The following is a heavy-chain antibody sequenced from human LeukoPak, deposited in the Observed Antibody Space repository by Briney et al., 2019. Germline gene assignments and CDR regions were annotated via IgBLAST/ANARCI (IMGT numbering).Heavy chain of an antibody. V-gene: IGHV1-8*03. J-gene: IGHJ4*02. CDR3: ARGGGYYYDSSGLNDY. CDR1: GYTFTGYY. D-gene: IGHD3-22*01. CDR2: MNPNSGNT. Sequence: GASVKVSCKASGYTFTGYYMHWVRQAPGQGLEWMGWMNPNSGNTGYAQKFQGRVTITRNTSISTAYMELSSLRSEDTAVYYCARGGGYYYDSSGLNDYWGQGTLVTVSS.